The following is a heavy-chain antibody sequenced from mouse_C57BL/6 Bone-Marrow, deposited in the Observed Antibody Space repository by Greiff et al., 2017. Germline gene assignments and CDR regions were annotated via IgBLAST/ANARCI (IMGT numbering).Heavy chain of an antibody. V-gene: IGHV1-5*01. J-gene: IGHJ3*01. CDR3: TRIRDSFAY. D-gene: IGHD3-3*01. CDR2: SYPGNSDT. Sequence: VQLQQSGTVLARPGASVKMSCKTSGYTFTSYRMHWVKLRPGQGLERIWDSYPGNSDTSYNQKFKGKANPIAVTSASTAYLQLRSLSNEDAAVYYCTRIRDSFAYWGQGTLVTVSA. CDR1: GYTFTSYR.